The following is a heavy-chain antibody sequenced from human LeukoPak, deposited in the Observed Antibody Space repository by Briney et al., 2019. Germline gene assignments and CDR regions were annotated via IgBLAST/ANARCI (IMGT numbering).Heavy chain of an antibody. CDR1: GGSISSGSYY. Sequence: SETLSLTCTVSGGSISSGSYYWSWIRQPAGKGLEWIGRIYTSGSTNYNPSLKSRVTISVDTSKNQFSLKLSSVTAADTAVYYCARDPVYTAMVDLHYYYMDVWGKGTTVTVSS. CDR3: ARDPVYTAMVDLHYYYMDV. CDR2: IYTSGST. V-gene: IGHV4-61*02. D-gene: IGHD5-18*01. J-gene: IGHJ6*03.